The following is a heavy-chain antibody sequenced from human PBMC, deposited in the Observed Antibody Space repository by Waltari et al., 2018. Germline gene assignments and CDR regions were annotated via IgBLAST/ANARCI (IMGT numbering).Heavy chain of an antibody. CDR1: GFTFGSYA. CDR3: ARDPATYYYGSGTYGDY. Sequence: QVQLVEYGGGVVQAGRSLRLSCEAPGFTFGSYAMHWVRQAPGKGLEWVAVISKDGSNRNYAGSVKGRFIISRDNSKNLLFLQMDSLGPEDTAVYYCARDPATYYYGSGTYGDYWGQGSLVTVSS. D-gene: IGHD3-10*01. J-gene: IGHJ4*02. CDR2: ISKDGSNR. V-gene: IGHV3-30*04.